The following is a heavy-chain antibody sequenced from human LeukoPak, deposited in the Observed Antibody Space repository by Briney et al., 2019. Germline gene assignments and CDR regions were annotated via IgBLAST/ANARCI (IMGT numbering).Heavy chain of an antibody. CDR1: GGSINSSSYY. Sequence: SETLSLTCTVSGGSINSSSYYWGWIRQPPGKGLEWNGSIFYSGNTYDNPSLKSRVTISVDTSKNQFSLKLNSVTATDTAVYYCARHRSKWLQSSFDYWGQGTLVTVSS. CDR3: ARHRSKWLQSSFDY. V-gene: IGHV4-39*01. CDR2: IFYSGNT. J-gene: IGHJ4*02. D-gene: IGHD5-24*01.